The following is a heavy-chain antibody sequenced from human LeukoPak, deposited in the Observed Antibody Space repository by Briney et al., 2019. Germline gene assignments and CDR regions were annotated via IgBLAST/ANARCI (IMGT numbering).Heavy chain of an antibody. CDR1: GGSISSYY. D-gene: IGHD3-3*01. Sequence: SETLSLTCTVSGGSISSYYWSWIRQPPGKGLEWIGYIYYSGSTNYNPSLKSRVTISVDTSKNQFSLKLSSVTAADTAVYYCARRYDFWSNNWFDPWGQGTLVTVSS. J-gene: IGHJ5*02. CDR2: IYYSGST. V-gene: IGHV4-59*08. CDR3: ARRYDFWSNNWFDP.